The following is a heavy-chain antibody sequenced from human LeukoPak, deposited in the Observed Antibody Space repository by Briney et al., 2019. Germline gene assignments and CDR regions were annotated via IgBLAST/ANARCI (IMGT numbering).Heavy chain of an antibody. CDR2: IYSGGGT. J-gene: IGHJ4*02. CDR1: GFTVSSNY. Sequence: GGSLRLSCAASGFTVSSNYMSWVRQAPGKGLEWVSVIYSGGGTYYADSVKGRFTISRDNSKNTLYLQMNSLRAEDTAVYYCAREYCSGGSCYQDYWGQGTLVTVSS. CDR3: AREYCSGGSCYQDY. V-gene: IGHV3-53*01. D-gene: IGHD2-15*01.